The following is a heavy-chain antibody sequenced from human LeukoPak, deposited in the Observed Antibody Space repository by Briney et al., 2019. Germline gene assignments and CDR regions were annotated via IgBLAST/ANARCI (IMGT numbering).Heavy chain of an antibody. V-gene: IGHV3-30*18. CDR3: AKERSYDFWSGYSNYYYYYGMDV. Sequence: PGRSLRLSCAASGFTFSSYGMHWVRQAPGKGLEWAAVITYDGSSKYYADSVKGRFTISRDNSKNTLYLQMNSLRAEDTAVYYCAKERSYDFWSGYSNYYYYYGMDVWGQGTTVTVSS. CDR2: ITYDGSSK. D-gene: IGHD3-3*01. J-gene: IGHJ6*02. CDR1: GFTFSSYG.